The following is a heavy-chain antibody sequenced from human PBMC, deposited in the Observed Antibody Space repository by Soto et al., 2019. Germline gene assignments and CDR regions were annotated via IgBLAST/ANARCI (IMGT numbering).Heavy chain of an antibody. J-gene: IGHJ4*02. D-gene: IGHD3-10*01. CDR2: INAGNGNT. Sequence: ASVKVSCKASGCTFSSYAISWVRQAPGQGLEWMGGINAGNGNTKYSQKFQGRVTITRDTSASTAYMELSSLRSQDTAVYYCAAFGGGPSSYYFDYWGPGTLVTVSS. CDR1: GCTFSSYA. CDR3: AAFGGGPSSYYFDY. V-gene: IGHV1-3*01.